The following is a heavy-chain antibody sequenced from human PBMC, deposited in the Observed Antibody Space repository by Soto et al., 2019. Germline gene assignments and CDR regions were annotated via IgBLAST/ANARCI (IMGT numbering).Heavy chain of an antibody. J-gene: IGHJ3*02. CDR1: GGSINGGGYY. CDR3: ARPYYSDSRIPNFDI. Sequence: QVQLQESGPGLVKPSQALSLTCTVSGGSINGGGYYWTWIRHRPGKGLEWIGYIYYSGSTYYNPSLKSRVTISVDTSKNQFSLKLSSVTAADTAVYYCARPYYSDSRIPNFDIWGQGTMVTVSS. CDR2: IYYSGST. V-gene: IGHV4-31*03. D-gene: IGHD3-22*01.